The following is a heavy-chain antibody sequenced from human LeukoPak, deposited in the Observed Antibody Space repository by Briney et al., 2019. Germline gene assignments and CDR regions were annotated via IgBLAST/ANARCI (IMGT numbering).Heavy chain of an antibody. CDR2: IYYSGST. D-gene: IGHD2-2*01. Sequence: PSETLSLTCTVSGGSISSYYWSWIRQPPGKGLEWIGYIYYSGSTNYNPSLKSRVTISVDTSKNQFSLKLSSVTAADTAVFYCARLYLHTVYSDYWGQGTLVTVSS. CDR1: GGSISSYY. V-gene: IGHV4-59*08. J-gene: IGHJ4*02. CDR3: ARLYLHTVYSDY.